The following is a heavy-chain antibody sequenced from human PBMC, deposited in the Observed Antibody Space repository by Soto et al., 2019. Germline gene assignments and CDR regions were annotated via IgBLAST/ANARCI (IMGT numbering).Heavy chain of an antibody. CDR2: ISYDGSNK. J-gene: IGHJ6*02. CDR3: ARVRSYGYSGMDV. V-gene: IGHV3-30-3*01. CDR1: GFTFSSYA. D-gene: IGHD5-18*01. Sequence: GGSLRLSCVASGFTFSSYAMHWVRQAPGKGLEWVAVISYDGSNKYYADSVKGRFTISRDNSKNTLYLQMNSLRAEDTAVYYCARVRSYGYSGMDVWGQGTTVTVSS.